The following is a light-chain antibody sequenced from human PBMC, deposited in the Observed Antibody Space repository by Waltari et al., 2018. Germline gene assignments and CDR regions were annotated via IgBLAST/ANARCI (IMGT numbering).Light chain of an antibody. J-gene: IGKJ3*01. CDR2: AAS. CDR3: QQSYATPLT. Sequence: DIQMTQSPSSLSASVGDRVPITCRASQSISNYLIWYQQKSGKAPKLLIYAASTLQSGVPSRFSGSGSGTDFSLTISSLQPEDFATYYCQQSYATPLTFGPGTKVDIK. CDR1: QSISNY. V-gene: IGKV1-39*01.